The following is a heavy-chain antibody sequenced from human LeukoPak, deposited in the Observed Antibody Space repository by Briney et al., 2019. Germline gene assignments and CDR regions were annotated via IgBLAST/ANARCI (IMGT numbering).Heavy chain of an antibody. J-gene: IGHJ6*03. CDR1: GFIFSDYV. CDR2: IRYDGSHK. CDR3: ARDRGRYYMDV. D-gene: IGHD6-25*01. V-gene: IGHV3-30*02. Sequence: GGSLRLSCAASGFIFSDYVMNWLRQAPGRGLEWVAYIRYDGSHKYYIDSVKGRFTISRDNSKNTLYLQMNSLRAGDTAVYYCARDRGRYYMDVWGKGTTVTVSS.